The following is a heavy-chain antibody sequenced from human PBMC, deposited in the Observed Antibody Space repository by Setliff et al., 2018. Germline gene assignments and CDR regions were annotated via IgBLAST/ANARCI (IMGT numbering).Heavy chain of an antibody. CDR3: FGAGTCSY. D-gene: IGHD3-10*01. J-gene: IGHJ4*02. CDR1: GFSFRNCW. CDR2: INPHGSEK. V-gene: IGHV3-7*01. Sequence: GGSLRLSCVGTGFSFRNCWVSWVRQAPGKGLEWLASINPHGSEKYYADSVKGRFTISRDNAKNSLSLQMNNLRTEDTAVYYCFGAGTCSYWGQGTLVTVSS.